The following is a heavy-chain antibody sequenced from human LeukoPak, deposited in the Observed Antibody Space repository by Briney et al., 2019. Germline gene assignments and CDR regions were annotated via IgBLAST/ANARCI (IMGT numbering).Heavy chain of an antibody. CDR2: ISSNGGST. CDR1: GFTFSSYA. V-gene: IGHV3-64*01. Sequence: GGSLRLSCAASGFTFSSYAMHWVRQAPGKGLEYVSAISSNGGSTYYANSVKGRFTISKDNSKNTLYLQMGSLRAEDMAVYYCARDWTSGIVGATAIDWGQGTLVTVSS. J-gene: IGHJ4*02. D-gene: IGHD1-26*01. CDR3: ARDWTSGIVGATAID.